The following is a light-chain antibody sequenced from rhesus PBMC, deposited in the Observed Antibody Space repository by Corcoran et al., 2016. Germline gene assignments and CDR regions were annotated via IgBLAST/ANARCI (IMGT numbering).Light chain of an antibody. CDR2: WAS. J-gene: IGKJ2*01. CDR1: QSLLYSSNNKNY. V-gene: IGKV4-1*01. Sequence: DIVMTQSPDSLAVSLGARVTINCKSSQSLLYSSNNKNYLAWYQQKPGQAPKLLISWASTRESGVPNRFSGSGSGTDFTLTISGLQAEDVAVYYCQQYYSTPYSFGQGTKVEIK. CDR3: QQYYSTPYS.